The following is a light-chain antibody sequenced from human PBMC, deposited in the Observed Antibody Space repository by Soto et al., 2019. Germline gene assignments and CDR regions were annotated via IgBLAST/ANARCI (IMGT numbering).Light chain of an antibody. Sequence: DIQMTQSPSSLSASVGDRVTITCRASQSISSYLNWYQQKPGKAPKLLIYAASSLQSGVPSRFSGSGSGTDFTLTISSLQTEDFATYYCQQSYSTPRTLTFGGGTKVEIK. J-gene: IGKJ4*01. V-gene: IGKV1-39*01. CDR1: QSISSY. CDR2: AAS. CDR3: QQSYSTPRTLT.